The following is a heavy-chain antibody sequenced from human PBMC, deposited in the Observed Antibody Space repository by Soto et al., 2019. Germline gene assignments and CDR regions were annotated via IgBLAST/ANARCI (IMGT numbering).Heavy chain of an antibody. V-gene: IGHV1-24*01. CDR2: FDPEDGET. Sequence: ASVKVSCKVSGYTQNELSMHWVRQEPGKGLEWMGGFDPEDGETIYAQKFQGRVTMTEDTSTDTAYMELSSLRSEDTAVYYCATATMVRGVHPFDYWGQGTLVTVSS. CDR3: ATATMVRGVHPFDY. J-gene: IGHJ4*02. CDR1: GYTQNELS. D-gene: IGHD3-10*01.